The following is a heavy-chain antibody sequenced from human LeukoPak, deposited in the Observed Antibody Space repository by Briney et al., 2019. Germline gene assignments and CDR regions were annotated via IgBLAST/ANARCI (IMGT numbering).Heavy chain of an antibody. Sequence: PGRALRLSCAASGFTFDDFAMHWVRQAPGKGLEWVAGISWNGGSIDYANSVRGRFIISRDNAENSLYLQMNSLRAEDTALYYCSKGSGRLWTNFDHWGQGALVTVSS. CDR1: GFTFDDFA. J-gene: IGHJ4*02. V-gene: IGHV3-9*01. CDR3: SKGSGRLWTNFDH. D-gene: IGHD1-26*01. CDR2: ISWNGGSI.